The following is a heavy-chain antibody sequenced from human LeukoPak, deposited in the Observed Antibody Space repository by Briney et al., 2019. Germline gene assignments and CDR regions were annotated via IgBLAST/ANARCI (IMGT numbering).Heavy chain of an antibody. D-gene: IGHD5-18*01. CDR1: GGTFSSYA. Sequence: SVKVSFRASGGTFSSYAISWVRQAPGQGREWMGRIIPILGIANYAQKFQGRVTITPDKSTSTAYMALCRLRSEDTAVDSCAREVGNTAMVSYYYGMDVWGQGTTVTVSS. V-gene: IGHV1-69*04. CDR3: AREVGNTAMVSYYYGMDV. J-gene: IGHJ6*02. CDR2: IIPILGIA.